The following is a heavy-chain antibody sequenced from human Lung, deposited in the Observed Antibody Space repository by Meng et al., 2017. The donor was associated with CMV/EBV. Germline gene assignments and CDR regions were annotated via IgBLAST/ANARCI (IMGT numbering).Heavy chain of an antibody. D-gene: IGHD2-2*01. Sequence: ASXXVSXKASGYTFTSYGIIWVRQAPGQGLEWMGWISPYDGNTNYAQTLQDRVTMTTDTPTSTAYMELRSLRSDDTAVYFCARERGYCGTTSCSYYFDYWDQGXLVTVSS. CDR2: ISPYDGNT. CDR3: ARERGYCGTTSCSYYFDY. J-gene: IGHJ4*02. V-gene: IGHV1-18*01. CDR1: GYTFTSYG.